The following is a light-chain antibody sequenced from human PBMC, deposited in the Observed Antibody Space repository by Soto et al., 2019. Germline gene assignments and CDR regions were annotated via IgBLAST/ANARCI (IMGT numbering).Light chain of an antibody. CDR1: QTISSW. J-gene: IGKJ1*01. CDR3: QHYYSYSEA. Sequence: DIQMTQSPSTLSASVGDRVTITCRASQTISSWLAWYQQKPGKAPKLLIYKASTLKSGVPSRFSGSGSGTEFTLTISSLQPDDFATYYCQHYYSYSEAFGQGTKVERK. CDR2: KAS. V-gene: IGKV1-5*03.